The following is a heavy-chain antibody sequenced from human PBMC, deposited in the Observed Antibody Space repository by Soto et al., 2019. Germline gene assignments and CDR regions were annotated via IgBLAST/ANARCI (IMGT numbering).Heavy chain of an antibody. CDR1: GFTFSNAW. CDR3: TARPLLWFGDPTAFDI. D-gene: IGHD3-10*01. J-gene: IGHJ3*02. CDR2: IKSKTDGGTT. Sequence: GGSLRLSCAASGFTFSNAWMSWVRQAPGKGLEWVGRIKSKTDGGTTDYAAPVKGRFTISRDDSKNTLYLQMNSLKTEDTAVYYCTARPLLWFGDPTAFDIWGQGTMVTVSS. V-gene: IGHV3-15*01.